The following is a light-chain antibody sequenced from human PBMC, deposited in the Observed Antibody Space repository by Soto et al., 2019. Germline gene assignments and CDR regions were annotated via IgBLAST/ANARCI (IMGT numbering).Light chain of an antibody. J-gene: IGKJ1*01. CDR2: GAS. CDR3: QQYGSSPAWT. Sequence: EIVLTQSPGTLSLSPGERATLSCRASQSVSSSYLAWYQQKPGQAPRLLIDGASSRATGIPDRFSGSGSGTDFTLTISRLEPEDFGVYYCQQYGSSPAWTFGQGTKVEIK. CDR1: QSVSSSY. V-gene: IGKV3-20*01.